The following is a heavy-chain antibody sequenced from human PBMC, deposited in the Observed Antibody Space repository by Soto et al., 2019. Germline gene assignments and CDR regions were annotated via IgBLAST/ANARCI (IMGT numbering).Heavy chain of an antibody. V-gene: IGHV1-46*01. D-gene: IGHD3-3*01. Sequence: QVQLVQSGAEVKKPGASVKISCTASGYTVTTNYMHWVRQDPGRGLEWMGAINPGSGAAKYTQTFQARVTMTRDTSTTTVYMEMSALRSEDTAVFYCARGVEVGVAGSAAFDMWGQGPMVTVSS. CDR3: ARGVEVGVAGSAAFDM. CDR1: GYTVTTNY. CDR2: INPGSGAA. J-gene: IGHJ3*02.